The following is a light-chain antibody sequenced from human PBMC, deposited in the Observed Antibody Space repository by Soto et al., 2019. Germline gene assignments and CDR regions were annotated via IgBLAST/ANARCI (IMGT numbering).Light chain of an antibody. J-gene: IGKJ4*01. CDR2: GAS. CDR3: QQYNHWPPLT. V-gene: IGKV3-15*01. CDR1: QSVGRN. Sequence: EIVMTQSPATLSVSPGERATLSCRASQSVGRNLAWYQQKPGQAPRLLIYGASTRATGIPARFSGSGSGTALTPTISSLQSEDFAIYSCQQYNHWPPLTFGGGTKVEIK.